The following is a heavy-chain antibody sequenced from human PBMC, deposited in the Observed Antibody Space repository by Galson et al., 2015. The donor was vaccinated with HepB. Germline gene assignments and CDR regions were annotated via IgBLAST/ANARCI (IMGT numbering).Heavy chain of an antibody. J-gene: IGHJ5*02. Sequence: LTCAVYGGSFSGYYWSWIRQAPGKGLEWIGEINYGGTTHYNPSLKSRVTISVDTSKNQFSLKLSSVTAADTAVYYCARRLYLNGYYSGSWGQGTLVTVSS. D-gene: IGHD3-9*01. CDR1: GGSFSGYY. CDR2: INYGGTT. V-gene: IGHV4-34*01. CDR3: ARRLYLNGYYSGS.